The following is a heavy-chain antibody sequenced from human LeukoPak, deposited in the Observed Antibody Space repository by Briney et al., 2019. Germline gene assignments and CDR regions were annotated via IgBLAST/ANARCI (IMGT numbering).Heavy chain of an antibody. V-gene: IGHV4-59*01. CDR3: ARDKIVVVPAASYYYGMDV. CDR1: GGSISSYY. D-gene: IGHD2-2*01. CDR2: IYYSGST. J-gene: IGHJ6*02. Sequence: SETLSLTCTVSGGSISSYYWSWIRQPPGQGLEWIGYIYYSGSTNYNPSLKSRVTISVDTSKNQFSLKLSSVTAADTAVYYCARDKIVVVPAASYYYGMDVWGQGTTVTVSS.